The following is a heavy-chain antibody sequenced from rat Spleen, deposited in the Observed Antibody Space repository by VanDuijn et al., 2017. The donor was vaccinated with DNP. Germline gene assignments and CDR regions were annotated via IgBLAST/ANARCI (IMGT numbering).Heavy chain of an antibody. V-gene: IGHV2-41*01. J-gene: IGHJ4*01. CDR1: GFSLTSYN. Sequence: QVQLKESGPGLVQPSQTLSLTCTVGGFSLTSYNIHWIRQPPGKGLEWMGVIWNSGGTRYNSALKSRVSISKDTSKSQVFLKMNSLQTEDTATYYCARQPPNAGYHPYAMDPWGQGTSVTVSS. CDR3: ARQPPNAGYHPYAMDP. D-gene: IGHD4-3*01. CDR2: IWNSGGT.